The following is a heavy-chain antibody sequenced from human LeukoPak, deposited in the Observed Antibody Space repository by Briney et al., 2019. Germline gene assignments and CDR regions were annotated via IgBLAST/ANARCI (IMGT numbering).Heavy chain of an antibody. Sequence: GGSLRLSCAASGFTFSNAWMSWVRQAPGKGLEWVGRIKSKTDGGTTDYAAPVKGRFTISRDDSKNTLYLQMNSLKTEDTAVYYCTSELGIPYYFDYWGQGTLVTVSS. D-gene: IGHD7-27*01. CDR3: TSELGIPYYFDY. CDR2: IKSKTDGGTT. J-gene: IGHJ4*02. V-gene: IGHV3-15*01. CDR1: GFTFSNAW.